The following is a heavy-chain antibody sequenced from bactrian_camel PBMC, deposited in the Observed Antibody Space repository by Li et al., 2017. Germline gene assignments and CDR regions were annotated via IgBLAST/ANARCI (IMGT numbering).Heavy chain of an antibody. CDR2: INSGGDST. CDR3: ATLPRRWARLDAGPGDSFGY. J-gene: IGHJ6*01. V-gene: IGHV3S31*01. D-gene: IGHD4*01. CDR1: GLTFSSYA. Sequence: DVQLVESGGGLVQPGGSLRLSCAASGLTFSSYAMSWVCQAPGKGLEWVSNINSGGDSTYYADSVKGRFTISRDNAKNTLYLQMNSLKPEDAAVYYCATLPRRWARLDAGPGDSFGYWGQGTQVTVS.